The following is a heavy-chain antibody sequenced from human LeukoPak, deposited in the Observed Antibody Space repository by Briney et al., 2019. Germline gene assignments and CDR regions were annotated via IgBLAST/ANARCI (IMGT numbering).Heavy chain of an antibody. CDR1: GYRFISYG. CDR2: ISAYNGNT. Sequence: ASVKVSCKASGYRFISYGISWVRQAPGQGLEWMGWISAYNGNTNYAQKLQGRVTMTTDTSTSTAYVELRSLRSDDTAVYYCARGGDGDILTGLVFDYWGQGTLVTVSS. D-gene: IGHD3-9*01. V-gene: IGHV1-18*01. CDR3: ARGGDGDILTGLVFDY. J-gene: IGHJ4*02.